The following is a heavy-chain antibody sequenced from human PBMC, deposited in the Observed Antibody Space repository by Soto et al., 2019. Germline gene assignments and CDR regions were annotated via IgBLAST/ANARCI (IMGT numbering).Heavy chain of an antibody. CDR1: GYTFTSYG. CDR3: ARDYYDFWSGYLTPNWFDP. D-gene: IGHD3-3*01. V-gene: IGHV1-18*04. J-gene: IGHJ5*02. Sequence: ASVKVSCKASGYTFTSYGISWVLQAPGQGLEWMGWISAYNGNTNYAQKLQGRVTMTTDTSTSTAYMELRSLRSGDTAVYYCARDYYDFWSGYLTPNWFDPWGQGTLVTVSS. CDR2: ISAYNGNT.